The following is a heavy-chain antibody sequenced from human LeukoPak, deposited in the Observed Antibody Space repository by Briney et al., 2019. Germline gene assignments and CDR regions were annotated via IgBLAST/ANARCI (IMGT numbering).Heavy chain of an antibody. V-gene: IGHV4-59*08. CDR1: GGSISSYY. Sequence: PSETLSLTCTVSGGSISSYYWSWIRQPPGKGLEWIGYIYYSGSTNYNPSLKSRVTISVDTSKNQSSPKLSSVTAADTAVYYCARHRGGWRSGYYGMDVWGQGTTVTVSS. CDR3: ARHRGGWRSGYYGMDV. D-gene: IGHD3-3*01. CDR2: IYYSGST. J-gene: IGHJ6*02.